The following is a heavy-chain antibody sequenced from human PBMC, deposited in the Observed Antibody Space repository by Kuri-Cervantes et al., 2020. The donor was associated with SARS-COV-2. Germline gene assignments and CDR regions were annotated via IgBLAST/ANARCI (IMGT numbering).Heavy chain of an antibody. D-gene: IGHD1-26*01. CDR2: ISSSSSYI. CDR1: GFTFSSYS. CDR3: ARVHKAGATYYYYYMDV. J-gene: IGHJ6*03. V-gene: IGHV3-21*01. Sequence: GGSLRLSCAASGFTFSSYSMNWVRQAPGKGLEWVSSISSSSSYIYYADSVKGRFTISRDSAKNSLYLQMNSLRAEDTAVYYCARVHKAGATYYYYYMDVWGKGTTVTVSS.